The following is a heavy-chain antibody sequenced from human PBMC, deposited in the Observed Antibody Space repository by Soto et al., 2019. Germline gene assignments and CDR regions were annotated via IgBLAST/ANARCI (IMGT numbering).Heavy chain of an antibody. J-gene: IGHJ6*02. CDR2: ISYDGSNK. D-gene: IGHD3-10*01. CDR3: AKDDLLWFGESQSMDV. V-gene: IGHV3-30*18. CDR1: GFTFRSYG. Sequence: PGGSLRLSFAASGFTFRSYGMHWVRQGPGKGLEGVAVISYDGSNKYDADSVKGRFTISRDNSKNTLSLQMNSLRAEDTAVYYCAKDDLLWFGESQSMDVWGQGTTVTVSS.